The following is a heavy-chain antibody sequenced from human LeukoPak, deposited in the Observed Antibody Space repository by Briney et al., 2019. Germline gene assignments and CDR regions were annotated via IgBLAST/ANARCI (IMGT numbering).Heavy chain of an antibody. CDR2: ISGNGGST. J-gene: IGHJ4*02. Sequence: PGGSLRLSCSASGFPFSSFDMHWVRQAPGKGLEYLSAISGNGGSTYYADSVKGRFTISRDNSKNTLYLQMSSLRAEDTAVYFCVKVARGWGQGTLVTVSS. CDR3: VKVARG. V-gene: IGHV3-64D*09. CDR1: GFPFSSFD.